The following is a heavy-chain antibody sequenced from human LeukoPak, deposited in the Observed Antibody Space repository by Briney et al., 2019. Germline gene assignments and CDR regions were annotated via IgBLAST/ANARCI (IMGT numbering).Heavy chain of an antibody. CDR3: AKDYLITMIVVGYYFDY. Sequence: GGSLRLSCAASGFTFSNYAMSWVRQAPGKGLEWVSAISGSGGSTYYAGSVKGRFTISRDNSKNTLYLQMNSLRAEDTAVYYCAKDYLITMIVVGYYFDYWGQGTLVTVSS. CDR1: GFTFSNYA. D-gene: IGHD3-22*01. CDR2: ISGSGGST. V-gene: IGHV3-23*01. J-gene: IGHJ4*02.